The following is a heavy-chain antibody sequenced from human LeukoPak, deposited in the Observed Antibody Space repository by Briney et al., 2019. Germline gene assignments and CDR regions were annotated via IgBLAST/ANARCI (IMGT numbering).Heavy chain of an antibody. CDR2: LSGSGGSS. CDR3: AKGRRSRAYNYFDV. CDR1: GFPFSSYA. V-gene: IGHV3-23*01. Sequence: GGSLRLSCAASGFPFSSYAMNWVRQAPGMGLEWVSSLSGSGGSSYYADSVKGRFTISRDNSNNTVYLQMHRLRVDGSAVYFCAKGRRSRAYNYFDVWGQGSLVTASS. D-gene: IGHD6-13*01. J-gene: IGHJ5*02.